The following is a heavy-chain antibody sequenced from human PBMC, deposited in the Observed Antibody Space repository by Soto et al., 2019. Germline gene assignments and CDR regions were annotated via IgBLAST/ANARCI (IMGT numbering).Heavy chain of an antibody. J-gene: IGHJ4*02. CDR1: GDAISNYY. CDR3: ARGTRALITSFFAY. Sequence: PSETLSLTCSVSGDAISNYYWSWIRQTPGRGLEWIGSVHESGSTDYNPSLKGRVIILLHTSKSQFSLNLRFATAADTATYYCARGTRALITSFFAYWGQGIPVTVSS. CDR2: VHESGST. V-gene: IGHV4-59*01. D-gene: IGHD3-10*01.